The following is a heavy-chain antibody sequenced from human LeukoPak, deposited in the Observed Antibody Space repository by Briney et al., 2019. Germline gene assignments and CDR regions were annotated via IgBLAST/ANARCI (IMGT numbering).Heavy chain of an antibody. CDR2: IYPGDSDT. D-gene: IGHD2-15*01. J-gene: IGHJ4*02. Sequence: GESLKISCKGSGYSFTSYWIGWVRQMPGKGLEWMGIIYPGDSDTRYSPSFQGQVTISADKSISTASLQWSSLKASDTAMYYCARLKFYCSGGSCYSDVFDYWGQGTLVTVSS. CDR3: ARLKFYCSGGSCYSDVFDY. CDR1: GYSFTSYW. V-gene: IGHV5-51*01.